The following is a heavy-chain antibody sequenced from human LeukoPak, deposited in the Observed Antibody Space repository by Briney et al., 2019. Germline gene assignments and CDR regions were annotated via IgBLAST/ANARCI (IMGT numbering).Heavy chain of an antibody. Sequence: SETLSLTCSVSGGSLSSGSDYWSWIRQPAGKGLEWIGRIYTSGSTNYNPSLNSRVTISVDTSKNQFSLKLTSVTPADTAVYYCARESLGPPYYFDYWGQGTLVTASS. CDR1: GGSLSSGSDY. D-gene: IGHD1-26*01. V-gene: IGHV4-61*02. J-gene: IGHJ4*02. CDR2: IYTSGST. CDR3: ARESLGPPYYFDY.